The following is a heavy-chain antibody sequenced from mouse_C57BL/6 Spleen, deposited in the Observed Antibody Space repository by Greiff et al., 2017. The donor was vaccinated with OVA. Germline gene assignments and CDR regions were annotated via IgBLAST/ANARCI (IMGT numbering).Heavy chain of an antibody. J-gene: IGHJ2*01. CDR1: GYSFTGYY. V-gene: IGHV1-42*01. D-gene: IGHD1-1*01. Sequence: EVKLMESGPELVKPGASVKISCKASGYSFTGYYMNWVKQSPEKSLEWIGVINPSTGGTTYNQKFKAKATLTVDKSSSTAYMQLKSLTSEDSAVYYCARSDYGSSPFDYWGQGTTLTVSS. CDR2: INPSTGGT. CDR3: ARSDYGSSPFDY.